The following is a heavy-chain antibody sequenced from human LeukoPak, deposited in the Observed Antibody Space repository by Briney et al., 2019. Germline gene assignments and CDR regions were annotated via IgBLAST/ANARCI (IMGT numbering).Heavy chain of an antibody. Sequence: SETLSLTCAVSGYSISSGYYRGRIRQPPGKELEWMGSIYHSGSTYYNPSLKSRVTISVDTSKNQFSLKLSSVTAADTAVYYCARQQLVLYYYYYMDVWGKGTTVTVSS. CDR2: IYHSGST. V-gene: IGHV4-38-2*01. J-gene: IGHJ6*03. D-gene: IGHD6-13*01. CDR3: ARQQLVLYYYYYMDV. CDR1: GYSISSGYY.